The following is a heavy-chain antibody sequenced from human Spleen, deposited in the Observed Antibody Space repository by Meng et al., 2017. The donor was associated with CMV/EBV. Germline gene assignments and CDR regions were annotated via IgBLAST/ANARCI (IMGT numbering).Heavy chain of an antibody. CDR3: ARARYDFWSGYYHFDY. CDR2: IYSGGST. Sequence: GGSLRLSCVAPGFTVSSNYMSWVRQAPGKGLEWVSVIYSGGSTYYADSVRGRFTISRDNSKNTLYLQMNSLKAEDTAVYYCARARYDFWSGYYHFDYWGQGTLVTVSS. D-gene: IGHD3-3*01. J-gene: IGHJ4*02. V-gene: IGHV3-53*01. CDR1: GFTVSSNY.